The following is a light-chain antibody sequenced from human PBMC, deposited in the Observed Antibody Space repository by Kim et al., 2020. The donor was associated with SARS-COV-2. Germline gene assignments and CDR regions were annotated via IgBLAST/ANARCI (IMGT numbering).Light chain of an antibody. CDR1: SSDIGGYNY. J-gene: IGLJ2*01. Sequence: GQSITISCIGTSSDIGGYNYVSWYQQHPGKVPKLMIYNVSKRPSGVSNRFSAAKSGNTASLTISGLQAEDEADYYFSSYASSRYVLFGGGTQLTVL. V-gene: IGLV2-14*03. CDR3: SSYASSRYVL. CDR2: NVS.